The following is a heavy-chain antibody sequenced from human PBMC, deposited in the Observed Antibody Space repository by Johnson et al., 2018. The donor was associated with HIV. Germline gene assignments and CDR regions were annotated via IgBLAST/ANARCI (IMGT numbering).Heavy chain of an antibody. V-gene: IGHV3-15*01. D-gene: IGHD3-22*01. CDR3: TTETYYYDSSGYYYGHAFDI. CDR2: IKSKTDGGTT. CDR1: GFTFDDYA. Sequence: VQLVESGGGLVQPGGSLRLSCAASGFTFDDYAMSWVRQAPGKGLEWVGRIKSKTDGGTTDYAAPVKGRFTISRDDSKNTLYLQMNSLKTEDTAVYYCTTETYYYDSSGYYYGHAFDIWGQGTMVTVSS. J-gene: IGHJ3*02.